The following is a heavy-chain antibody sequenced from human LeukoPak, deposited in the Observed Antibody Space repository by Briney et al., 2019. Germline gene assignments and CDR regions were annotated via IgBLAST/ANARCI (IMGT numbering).Heavy chain of an antibody. Sequence: GWALTLTRASCGFTYRSYGMHWVRQPRARGVAGVGVIPYERTHTDYADSAKGRFTISRDNPKNTLYLQMNSLRAEDTAVYYCAITYYYDSSTGAFDIWGQGTMVPVSS. CDR3: AITYYYDSSTGAFDI. D-gene: IGHD3-22*01. J-gene: IGHJ3*02. V-gene: IGHV3-30*03. CDR1: GFTYRSYG. CDR2: IPYERTHT.